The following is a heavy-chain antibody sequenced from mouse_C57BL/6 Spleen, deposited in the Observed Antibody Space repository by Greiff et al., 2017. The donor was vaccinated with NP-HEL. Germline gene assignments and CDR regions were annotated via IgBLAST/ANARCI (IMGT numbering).Heavy chain of an antibody. CDR2: ISSGGSYT. D-gene: IGHD1-3*01. V-gene: IGHV5-6*02. CDR1: GFTFSSYG. CDR3: ARRGELKGAMDY. Sequence: EVKLQESGGDLVKTGGSLKLSCAASGFTFSSYGMSWVRQTPDKRLEWVATISSGGSYTYYPDSVKGRFTISRDNAKNTLYLQMSSLKSEDTAMYYCARRGELKGAMDYWGQGTSVTVSS. J-gene: IGHJ4*01.